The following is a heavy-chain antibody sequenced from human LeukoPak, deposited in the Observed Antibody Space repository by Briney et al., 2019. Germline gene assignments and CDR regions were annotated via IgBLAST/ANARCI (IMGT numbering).Heavy chain of an antibody. J-gene: IGHJ4*02. CDR2: FDPEDGET. CDR3: ATVGYSYGYFLDS. D-gene: IGHD5-18*01. CDR1: GYTLTELS. Sequence: EASVKVSCKVSGYTLTELSMHWVRQAPGKGREWMGGFDPEDGETIYAQKFQGRVTMTEDTSTDTAYMELSSLRSEDTAVYYCATVGYSYGYFLDSWGKGTLVTVSS. V-gene: IGHV1-24*01.